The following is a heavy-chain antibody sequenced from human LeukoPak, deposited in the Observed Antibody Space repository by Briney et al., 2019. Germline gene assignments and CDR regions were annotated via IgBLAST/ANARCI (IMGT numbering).Heavy chain of an antibody. CDR2: IKQDGSEK. D-gene: IGHD3-9*01. J-gene: IGHJ4*02. Sequence: GGSLRLSCAASGFTFSNYWMSWVRQAPGKGLEWVANIKQDGSEKYYVDSVKGRFTISRDNSKNTLYLQMNSLRAEDTAVFYCARDREYYNILTGYKVSHYFDYWGQGTLVTVSS. CDR1: GFTFSNYW. CDR3: ARDREYYNILTGYKVSHYFDY. V-gene: IGHV3-7*01.